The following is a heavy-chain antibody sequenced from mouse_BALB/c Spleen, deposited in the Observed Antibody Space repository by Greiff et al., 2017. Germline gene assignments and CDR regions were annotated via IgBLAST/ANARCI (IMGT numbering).Heavy chain of an antibody. J-gene: IGHJ1*01. V-gene: IGHV1S81*02. CDR2: INPSNGGT. Sequence: QVQLKQPGAELVKPGASVKLSCKASGYTFTSYYMYWVKQRPGQGLEWIGGINPSNGGTNFNEKFKSKATLTVDKSSSTAYMQLSSLTSEDSAVYYCTRWVTTRRYFDVWGAGTTVTVSS. CDR1: GYTFTSYY. D-gene: IGHD2-2*01. CDR3: TRWVTTRRYFDV.